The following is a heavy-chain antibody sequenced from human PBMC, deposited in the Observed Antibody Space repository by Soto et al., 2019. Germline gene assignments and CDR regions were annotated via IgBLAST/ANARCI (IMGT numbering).Heavy chain of an antibody. CDR3: ARAWQYYYDSSGYYRERYDYGMDV. J-gene: IGHJ6*02. CDR2: IIPIFGTA. Sequence: QVQLVQSGAEVKKPGSSVKVSCKASGGTFSSYAISWVRQAPGQGLEWMGGIIPIFGTANYAQKFQGRVTITADESQSTAYMELSSLRSDDTAVYYCARAWQYYYDSSGYYRERYDYGMDVWGQGTTVTVSS. D-gene: IGHD3-22*01. V-gene: IGHV1-69*12. CDR1: GGTFSSYA.